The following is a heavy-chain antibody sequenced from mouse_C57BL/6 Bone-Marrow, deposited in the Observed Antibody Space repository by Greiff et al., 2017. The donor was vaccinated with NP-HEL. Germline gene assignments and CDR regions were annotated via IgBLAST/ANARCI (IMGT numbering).Heavy chain of an antibody. CDR3: ARQKGYLYYYAMDY. J-gene: IGHJ4*01. CDR2: IWSDGST. Sequence: VKLVESGPGLVAPSQSLSITCTVSGFSLTSYGVHWVRQPPGKGLEWLVVIWSDGSTTYTSALKSILSLSKDNSKSQVFLKMNSLQTDDTAMYYCARQKGYLYYYAMDYWGHGTSVTVSS. V-gene: IGHV2-6-1*01. CDR1: GFSLTSYG. D-gene: IGHD5-1*01.